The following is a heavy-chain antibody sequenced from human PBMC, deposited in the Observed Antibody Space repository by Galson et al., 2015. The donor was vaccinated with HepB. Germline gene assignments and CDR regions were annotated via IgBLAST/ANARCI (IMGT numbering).Heavy chain of an antibody. D-gene: IGHD3-3*01. V-gene: IGHV3-74*01. CDR3: ARDGGYYDFWSAIQYYYYGMDV. CDR2: INSDGSST. CDR1: GFTFSSYW. Sequence: SLRLSCAASGFTFSSYWMHWVRQAPGKGLVWVSRINSDGSSTSYADSVKGRFTISRDNAKNTLYLQMNSLRAEDTAVYYCARDGGYYDFWSAIQYYYYGMDVWGQGTTVTVSS. J-gene: IGHJ6*02.